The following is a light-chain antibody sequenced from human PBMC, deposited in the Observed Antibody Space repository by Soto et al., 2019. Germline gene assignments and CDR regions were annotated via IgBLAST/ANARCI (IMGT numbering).Light chain of an antibody. J-gene: IGKJ2*01. CDR1: QTVSSTH. CDR2: GAS. CDR3: QQFVTSPLYT. Sequence: EIVLTQSPGTLSLSPGERATLSCRASQTVSSTHLAWYQQKPGLRPRLLIYGASSRATGIPDRFSGTGSGTDFTLTISRLEPEDFAVYYCQQFVTSPLYTFGQGTKLEIK. V-gene: IGKV3-20*01.